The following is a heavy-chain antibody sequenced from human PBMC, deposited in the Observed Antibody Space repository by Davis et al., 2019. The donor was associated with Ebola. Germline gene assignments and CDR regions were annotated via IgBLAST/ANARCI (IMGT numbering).Heavy chain of an antibody. CDR2: ISGSAGNT. J-gene: IGHJ6*03. Sequence: GESLKISCAASGFTFSSYAMSWVRQAPGKGLEWVSAISGSAGNTYYADSVKGRFSISRDKSENTLYLHMDSLRAEDTAIYYCARVSIPGGYQYMDVWGKGTTVTVSS. V-gene: IGHV3-23*01. D-gene: IGHD2-2*01. CDR3: ARVSIPGGYQYMDV. CDR1: GFTFSSYA.